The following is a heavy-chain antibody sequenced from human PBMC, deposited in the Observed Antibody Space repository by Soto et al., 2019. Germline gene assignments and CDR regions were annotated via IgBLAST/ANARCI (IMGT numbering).Heavy chain of an antibody. V-gene: IGHV4-34*01. CDR3: ARGSWSIRFHC. D-gene: IGHD1-20*01. J-gene: IGHJ4*02. Sequence: SETLSLTCAVYGDSFNSNYYWTWIRQPPGKGLEWIGEIYHNGGTNYSPSLKSRVTISEDTSKSQFSLNLNSVTAADTAVYYCARGSWSIRFHCWGQGSLVTVAS. CDR1: GDSFNSNYY. CDR2: IYHNGGT.